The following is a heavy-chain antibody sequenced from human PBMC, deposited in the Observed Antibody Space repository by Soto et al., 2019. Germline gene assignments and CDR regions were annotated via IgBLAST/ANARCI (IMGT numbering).Heavy chain of an antibody. V-gene: IGHV1-69*08. CDR1: GGTFSSYT. CDR3: ARDSAMATNNV. CDR2: IIPILGIA. Sequence: QVQLVQSGAEVKKPGSSVKVSCKASGGTFSSYTISWVRQAPGQGLEWMGRIIPILGIANYAQKFQGRVTXTEXKSTSTAYMELSSLRSEDTAVYYCARDSAMATNNVWGQGTTVTVSS. D-gene: IGHD5-12*01. J-gene: IGHJ6*02.